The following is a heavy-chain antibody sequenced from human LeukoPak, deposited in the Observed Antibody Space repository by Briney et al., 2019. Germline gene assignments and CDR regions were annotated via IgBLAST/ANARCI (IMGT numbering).Heavy chain of an antibody. CDR2: IIPIFGTA. Sequence: SVKVSCKASGGTFSSYAISWVRQAPGQGLEWMGGIIPIFGTANYAQKFQGRVTITADESTSTAYMELSSLRSEDTAVYYCARVSSPPPDYYYYYMDVWGKGTTVTVSS. CDR3: ARVSSPPPDYYYYYMDV. CDR1: GGTFSSYA. V-gene: IGHV1-69*13. J-gene: IGHJ6*03. D-gene: IGHD2-15*01.